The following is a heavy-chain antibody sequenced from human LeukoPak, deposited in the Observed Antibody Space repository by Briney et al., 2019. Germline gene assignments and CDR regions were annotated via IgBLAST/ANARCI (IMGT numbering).Heavy chain of an antibody. V-gene: IGHV4-34*01. CDR3: ASSFCPEVAIGPMVRGVRETYNWFDP. CDR1: GGSFSGYY. D-gene: IGHD3-10*01. CDR2: INHSGST. Sequence: SETLSLTCAVYGGSFSGYYWSWIRQPPGKGLEWIGEINHSGSTNYNPSLKGRVTISVDTSKNQFSLKLSSVTAADTAVYYCASSFCPEVAIGPMVRGVRETYNWFDPWGQGTLVTVSS. J-gene: IGHJ5*02.